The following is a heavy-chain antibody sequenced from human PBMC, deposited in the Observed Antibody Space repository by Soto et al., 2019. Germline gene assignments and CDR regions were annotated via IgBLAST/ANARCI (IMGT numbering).Heavy chain of an antibody. CDR2: IYDTGST. V-gene: IGHV4-59*07. J-gene: IGHJ4*02. D-gene: IGHD2-2*01. CDR3: ARYYCNSDTCYFFDY. Sequence: SDTLSLTCTVSGGSISSHYWSWIRQTPGKGLEWIGYIYDTGSTNYNPSLKSRVSFSVDTSKNQFSLKLSSVTAADTAVYYCARYYCNSDTCYFFDYWGQGTLVTVSS. CDR1: GGSISSHY.